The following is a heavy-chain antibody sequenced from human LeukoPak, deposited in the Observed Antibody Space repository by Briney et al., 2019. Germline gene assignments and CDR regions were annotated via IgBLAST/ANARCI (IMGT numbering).Heavy chain of an antibody. CDR2: ISGSGGST. J-gene: IGHJ4*02. D-gene: IGHD4-23*01. Sequence: GGSLRLSCAASGFTFSSYAMSWVRQAPGKGLEWVSAISGSGGSTYYADSVKGRFTISRDNAKNTLHLQMNSLRAEDTAVYYCARGTTVALLDYWGQGTLVTVSS. V-gene: IGHV3-23*01. CDR1: GFTFSSYA. CDR3: ARGTTVALLDY.